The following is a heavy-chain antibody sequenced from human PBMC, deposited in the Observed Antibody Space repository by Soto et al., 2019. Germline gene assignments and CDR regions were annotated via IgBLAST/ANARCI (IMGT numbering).Heavy chain of an antibody. CDR2: ISAYNGNT. D-gene: IGHD2-21*01. Sequence: ASVKVSCKASGYTFTSYGISWVRQAPGQGLEWMGWISAYNGNTNYAQKLQGRVTMTTDTSTSTAYMELRSLRSDDTAVYYCASHLLWMQRAAFDIWGQGTMVTVSS. CDR1: GYTFTSYG. CDR3: ASHLLWMQRAAFDI. V-gene: IGHV1-18*01. J-gene: IGHJ3*02.